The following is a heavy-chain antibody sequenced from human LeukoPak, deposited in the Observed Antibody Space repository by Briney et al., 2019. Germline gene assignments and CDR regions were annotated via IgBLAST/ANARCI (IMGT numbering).Heavy chain of an antibody. CDR3: ARDTGYYGSGSYWDY. D-gene: IGHD3-10*01. CDR2: IRYDGSNK. V-gene: IGHV3-30*02. Sequence: PGGSLRLSCAASGFTFSSYGMHWVRQAPGKGLEWVAFIRYDGSNKYYADSVKGRFTISRDNSKNTLYLQMNSLRAEDTAVYYCARDTGYYGSGSYWDYWGQGTLVTVSS. J-gene: IGHJ4*02. CDR1: GFTFSSYG.